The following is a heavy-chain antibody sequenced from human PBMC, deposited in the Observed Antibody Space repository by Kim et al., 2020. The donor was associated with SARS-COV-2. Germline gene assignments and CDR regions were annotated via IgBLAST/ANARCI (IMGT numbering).Heavy chain of an antibody. CDR2: IGTAGDT. CDR1: GFTFSSYD. J-gene: IGHJ6*02. V-gene: IGHV3-13*04. CDR3: ARSRTFGELLTIYYYYGMDV. D-gene: IGHD3-10*01. Sequence: GGSLRLSCAASGFTFSSYDMHWVRQATGKGLEWVSAIGTAGDTYYPGSVKGRFTISRENAKNSLYLQMNSLRAGDTAVYYCARSRTFGELLTIYYYYGMDVWGQGTTVTVSS.